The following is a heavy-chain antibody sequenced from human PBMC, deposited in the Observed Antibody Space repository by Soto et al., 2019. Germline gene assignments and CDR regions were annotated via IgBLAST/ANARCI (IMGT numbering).Heavy chain of an antibody. CDR2: INHSGST. Sequence: ETLSLACAAYGGSFSGYYWNWIRQPPGKGLEWIGEINHSGSTNYNPSLKSRVTISVDTSKNQFSLKLSSVTAADTAVYYCARASTTPQITMFRGVIKAYYYYGMDVWGQGTTVTVSS. D-gene: IGHD3-10*01. V-gene: IGHV4-34*01. J-gene: IGHJ6*02. CDR1: GGSFSGYY. CDR3: ARASTTPQITMFRGVIKAYYYYGMDV.